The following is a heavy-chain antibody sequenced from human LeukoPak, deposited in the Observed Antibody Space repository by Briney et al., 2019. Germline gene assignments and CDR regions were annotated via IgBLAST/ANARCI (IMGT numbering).Heavy chain of an antibody. J-gene: IGHJ4*02. D-gene: IGHD6-19*01. Sequence: PSETLSLTCTVSGGSISSYYWSWIRQPPGKGLEWIGYIYYSGSTNYNPSLKSRVTISVDTSKNQFSLKLSSVTAADTAVYYCASQQIAVAAFFDYWGQGTLVTVSS. CDR1: GGSISSYY. V-gene: IGHV4-59*12. CDR2: IYYSGST. CDR3: ASQQIAVAAFFDY.